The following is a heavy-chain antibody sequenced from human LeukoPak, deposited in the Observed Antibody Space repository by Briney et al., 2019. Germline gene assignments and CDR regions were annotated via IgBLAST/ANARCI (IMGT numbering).Heavy chain of an antibody. CDR2: ISSSGSTI. CDR3: ARDQAQFGP. J-gene: IGHJ5*02. Sequence: GSLRLSCAASGFTLSDYYMSWIRQAPGSGLEWVSYISSSGSTIYYADSVKGRFTISRDSAKNSLYLQMNDLRAEDTAMYYCARDQAQFGPWGQGTLVTVSS. V-gene: IGHV3-11*01. CDR1: GFTLSDYY.